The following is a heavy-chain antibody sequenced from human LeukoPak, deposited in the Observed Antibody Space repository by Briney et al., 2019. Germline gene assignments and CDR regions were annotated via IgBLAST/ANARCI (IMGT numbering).Heavy chain of an antibody. CDR1: GFTFSSYG. CDR3: AKVDGGNYYFDY. V-gene: IGHV3-30*18. D-gene: IGHD4-23*01. CDR2: ISYDGSNK. Sequence: PGRSLRLSCAASGFTFSSYGMHWVRQAPGKGLEWVAVISYDGSNKYYADSVKGRFTISRDNSKNTLYLQMNSLRAEDTAVYYCAKVDGGNYYFDYWGQGTLATVSS. J-gene: IGHJ4*02.